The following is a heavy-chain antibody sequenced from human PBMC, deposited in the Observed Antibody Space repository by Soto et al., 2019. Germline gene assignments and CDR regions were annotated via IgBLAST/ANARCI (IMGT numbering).Heavy chain of an antibody. CDR1: GFTLRNYW. Sequence: GGSLRLSCVASGFTLRNYWMAWVRQTPGKGLEFVANIRQAGDEINYVASVKGRFTISRDNAKNTLYLEMHSMTADDTAVYYCARERTSKGGMDIWGQGTTVTVSS. J-gene: IGHJ6*02. CDR2: IRQAGDEI. V-gene: IGHV3-7*01. CDR3: ARERTSKGGMDI.